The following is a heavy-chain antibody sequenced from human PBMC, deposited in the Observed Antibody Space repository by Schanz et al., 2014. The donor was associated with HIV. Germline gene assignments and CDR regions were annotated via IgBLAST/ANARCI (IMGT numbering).Heavy chain of an antibody. V-gene: IGHV4-31*03. D-gene: IGHD1-1*01. CDR1: GGSISSGGYY. Sequence: QVQLQESGPGLVEPSQTLSLSCTVSGGSISSGGYYWSWIPQHPGKGLQWIGYIYDTGVTYYNPSLRSRVTMSIDTSKSQFSLKLSLVTAADTAVYYCARGSGLDYWGQGTLVTVSS. CDR2: IYDTGVT. CDR3: ARGSGLDY. J-gene: IGHJ4*02.